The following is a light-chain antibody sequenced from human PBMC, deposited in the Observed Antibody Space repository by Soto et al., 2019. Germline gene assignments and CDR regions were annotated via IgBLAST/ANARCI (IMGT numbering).Light chain of an antibody. CDR3: SSYAGSNHVV. CDR2: EVS. CDR1: SSDVGGYNY. V-gene: IGLV2-8*01. J-gene: IGLJ2*01. Sequence: QSALTQPPSASGSPGQSVTISCTGTSSDVGGYNYVSWYQQHPVKAPKLMIYEVSKRPSGVPDRFSGSKSGNTSSLTVSGLQAEDEADYYCSSYAGSNHVVFVGGTKLTVL.